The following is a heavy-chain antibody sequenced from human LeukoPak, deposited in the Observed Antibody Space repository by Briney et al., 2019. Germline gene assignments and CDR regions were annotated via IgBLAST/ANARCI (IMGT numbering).Heavy chain of an antibody. J-gene: IGHJ4*02. CDR2: IYYSGST. D-gene: IGHD3-10*01. CDR3: ASLYYGSGSFDY. V-gene: IGHV4-59*01. CDR1: GASITSSNY. Sequence: PSGTLSLTCAVSGASITSSNYWSWIRQPPGKGLEWIGYIYYSGSTNYNPSLKSRVTISVDTSKNQFSLKLSSVTAADTAVYYCASLYYGSGSFDYWGQGTLVTVSS.